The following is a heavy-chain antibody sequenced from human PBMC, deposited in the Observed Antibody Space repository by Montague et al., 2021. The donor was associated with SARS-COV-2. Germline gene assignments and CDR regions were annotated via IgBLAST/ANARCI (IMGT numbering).Heavy chain of an antibody. CDR3: ARDKDLYCSGGSCYSLDYYDSSGYSLRGYFDY. Sequence: SLRLSLAASGFTFSSYAMLWVRQAPGKGLEWVAVISYDGSNKYYADSVKGRFTISRDNSKNTLYLQMNSLRAEDTAVYYCARDKDLYCSGGSCYSLDYYDSSGYSLRGYFDYWGQGTLVTVSS. V-gene: IGHV3-30-3*01. CDR2: ISYDGSNK. CDR1: GFTFSSYA. D-gene: IGHD2-15*01. J-gene: IGHJ4*02.